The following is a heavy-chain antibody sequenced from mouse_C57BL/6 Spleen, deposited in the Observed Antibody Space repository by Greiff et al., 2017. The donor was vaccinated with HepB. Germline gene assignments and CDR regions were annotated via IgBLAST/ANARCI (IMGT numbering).Heavy chain of an antibody. Sequence: QVQLQQPGAELVKPGASVKLSCKASGYTFTSYWMQWVKQRPGQGLEWIGEIDPSDSYTNYNQKFKGKTTLTVDTSSSTAYMQRSSLTSEDSAVYYCGRSVDSSGLAWFAYWGQGTLVTVSA. CDR1: GYTFTSYW. J-gene: IGHJ3*01. CDR2: IDPSDSYT. CDR3: GRSVDSSGLAWFAY. V-gene: IGHV1-50*01. D-gene: IGHD3-2*02.